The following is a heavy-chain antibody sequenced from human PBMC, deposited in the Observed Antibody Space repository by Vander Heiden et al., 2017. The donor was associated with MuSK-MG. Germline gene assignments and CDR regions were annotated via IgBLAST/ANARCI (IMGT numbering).Heavy chain of an antibody. Sequence: QLQLQESGPGLVKPSETLSLTCTVYVASISSSCYYWGCISQPPGKGLEWIVGIYYSGSTYYNPSLKSRVTISVDTSKNQFSLKLSSVTAADTAVYYCASRVIAAAGTDWFDPWGQGTLVTVSS. D-gene: IGHD6-13*01. CDR2: IYYSGST. CDR1: VASISSSCYY. CDR3: ASRVIAAAGTDWFDP. J-gene: IGHJ5*02. V-gene: IGHV4-39*01.